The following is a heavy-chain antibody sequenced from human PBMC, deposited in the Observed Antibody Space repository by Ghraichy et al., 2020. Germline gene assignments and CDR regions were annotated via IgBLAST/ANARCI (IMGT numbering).Heavy chain of an antibody. D-gene: IGHD2-8*01. CDR1: GGSISSSSYY. CDR2: INYSGTT. J-gene: IGHJ4*02. V-gene: IGHV4-39*01. Sequence: ESLNISCTVSGGSISSSSYYWGWMRQPPGKGLEWIGTINYSGTTYYNPSLKSRVTISVDTSKNQFSLKLTSVTAADTAVYYCASVSCTNGVCRFDYWGQGTLVTVSS. CDR3: ASVSCTNGVCRFDY.